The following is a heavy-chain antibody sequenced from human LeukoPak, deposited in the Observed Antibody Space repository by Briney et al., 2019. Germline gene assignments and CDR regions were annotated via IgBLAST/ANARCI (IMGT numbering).Heavy chain of an antibody. Sequence: GGSLRLSCAASGFTFSHYWMTSVRQAPGKGLEWVAHINQDGSEEHYMDSVKARFTISRDNAKNSLSLQMNSLRAEDTAVYYCVRDGGVSGYDLLDYWGQGTLVTVSS. CDR2: INQDGSEE. V-gene: IGHV3-7*01. D-gene: IGHD5-12*01. CDR3: VRDGGVSGYDLLDY. CDR1: GFTFSHYW. J-gene: IGHJ4*02.